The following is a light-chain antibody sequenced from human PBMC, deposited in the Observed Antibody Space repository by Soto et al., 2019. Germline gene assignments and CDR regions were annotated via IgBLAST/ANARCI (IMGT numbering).Light chain of an antibody. J-gene: IGKJ3*01. CDR3: QQYNDWPPFT. CDR2: GAS. Sequence: EIVMTQSPATLSVSPGERATLSCRASQTVSVNLAWYQQKPGQAPRLLIYGASTRATGVPARFSGSGSGTEFTLTISSLXSXXXAVYYCQQYNDWPPFTFGPGTRVDIK. CDR1: QTVSVN. V-gene: IGKV3-15*01.